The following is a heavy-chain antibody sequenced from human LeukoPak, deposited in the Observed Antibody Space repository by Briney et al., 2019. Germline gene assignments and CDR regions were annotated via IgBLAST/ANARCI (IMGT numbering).Heavy chain of an antibody. Sequence: PGGSLRLSCAASGFTFSNYGMNWVRQAPGKGLEWVSDISGSSSTIYSADSVKGRFTISRDNAKNSLYLQMNSLRDEDTAVHYCARRDYYSFDFWGQGTLVNVSS. D-gene: IGHD3-10*01. V-gene: IGHV3-48*02. J-gene: IGHJ4*02. CDR2: ISGSSSTI. CDR1: GFTFSNYG. CDR3: ARRDYYSFDF.